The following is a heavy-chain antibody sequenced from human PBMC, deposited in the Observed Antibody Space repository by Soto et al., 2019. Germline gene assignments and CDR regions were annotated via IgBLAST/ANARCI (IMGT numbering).Heavy chain of an antibody. D-gene: IGHD3-3*01. Sequence: PGGSLRLSCAASGFTFSNAWMNWVRQAPGKGLEWVGRIKSKTDGGTTDYAAPVKGRFTISRDDSKNTLYLQMNSLKTEDTAVYYCTTSEEWEELNRLLAYYDFWSGYYQYYYYGMDVWGQGTTVTVPS. CDR1: GFTFSNAW. J-gene: IGHJ6*02. CDR3: TTSEEWEELNRLLAYYDFWSGYYQYYYYGMDV. V-gene: IGHV3-15*07. CDR2: IKSKTDGGTT.